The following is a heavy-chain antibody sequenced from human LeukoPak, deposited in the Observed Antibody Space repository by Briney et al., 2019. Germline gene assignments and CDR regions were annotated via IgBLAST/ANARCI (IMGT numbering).Heavy chain of an antibody. CDR1: GGTFSSYA. D-gene: IGHD2-15*01. J-gene: IGHJ3*02. CDR2: IIPIFGTA. CDR3: ARDVVVVAAPSVAFDI. V-gene: IGHV1-69*01. Sequence: ASVKVSCKASGGTFSSYAISWVRQAPGQGLEWMGGIIPIFGTANYAQKFQGRVTITADESTSTAYMELSSLRSEDTAVYYCARDVVVVAAPSVAFDIWGQGTMVTVSS.